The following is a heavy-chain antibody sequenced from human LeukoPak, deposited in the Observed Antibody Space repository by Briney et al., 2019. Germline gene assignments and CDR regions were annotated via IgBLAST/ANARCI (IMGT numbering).Heavy chain of an antibody. V-gene: IGHV3-30*02. CDR2: IRYDGSNK. CDR1: GFTFSSYG. CDR3: AKDGPRYSSGWYFDY. J-gene: IGHJ4*02. D-gene: IGHD6-19*01. Sequence: PGGSLRLSCAASGFTFSSYGMHWVRQAPGKGLEWVAFIRYDGSNKYHADSVKGRFTISRDNSKNTLYLQMNSLRAEDMAVYYCAKDGPRYSSGWYFDYWGQGTLVTVSS.